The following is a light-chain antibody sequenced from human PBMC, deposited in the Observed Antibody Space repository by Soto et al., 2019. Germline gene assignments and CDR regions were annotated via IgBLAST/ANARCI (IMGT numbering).Light chain of an antibody. CDR2: GAS. J-gene: IGKJ1*01. CDR1: QSVASLY. V-gene: IGKV3-20*01. CDR3: QHYGDSSWT. Sequence: EIVLTQSPDTLSLSPGERATLSCRASQSVASLYLVWYQQKPDQAPRLLIFGASSRASGIPDRFSGSGSGTDFTLTISRLEPEDFALYYCQHYGDSSWTFGQGTRVDIK.